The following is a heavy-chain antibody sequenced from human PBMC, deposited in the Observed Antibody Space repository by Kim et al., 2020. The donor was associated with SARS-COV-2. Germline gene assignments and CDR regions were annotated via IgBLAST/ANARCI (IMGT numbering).Heavy chain of an antibody. J-gene: IGHJ4*02. CDR2: IKEDGSEK. CDR3: ARGRGWFPD. Sequence: GGSLRLSCAASGFTISGYWMTWVRQAPGKGLEWVANIKEDGSEKEYVDSVKGRFTVSRDNAKNSLYLQMNSLRAEDTAVYYCARGRGWFPDWGQGTLVTVSS. D-gene: IGHD2-15*01. V-gene: IGHV3-7*01. CDR1: GFTISGYW.